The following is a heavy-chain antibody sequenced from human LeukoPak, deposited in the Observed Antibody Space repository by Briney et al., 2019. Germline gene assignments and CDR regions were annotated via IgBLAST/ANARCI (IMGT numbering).Heavy chain of an antibody. J-gene: IGHJ6*02. D-gene: IGHD4-17*01. V-gene: IGHV3-23*01. CDR1: GFTFSSYA. CDR2: ISGSGGST. Sequence: LPGGSLRLSCAASGFTFSSYAMSWVRQAPGKGLEWVSAISGSGGSTYYADSVKGRFTISRDNSKNTLYLQMNSLRAKDTAVYYCAKFRDYGDYVRYRMDVWGQGTTVTVSS. CDR3: AKFRDYGDYVRYRMDV.